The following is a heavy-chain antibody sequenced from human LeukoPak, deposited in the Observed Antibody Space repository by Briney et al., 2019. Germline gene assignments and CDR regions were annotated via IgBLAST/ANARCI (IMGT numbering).Heavy chain of an antibody. J-gene: IGHJ3*02. V-gene: IGHV3-66*01. CDR1: GFTVSSNY. Sequence: QPGGSLRLSCAASGFTVSSNYMSWVRQAPGKGLEWVSVIYSGGSTYYADSVKGRFTISRDNSKNTLYLQMNSLRAEDTAVYYCARAVVVTAGDAFDIWGQGTMVTVSS. CDR2: IYSGGST. D-gene: IGHD2-21*02. CDR3: ARAVVVTAGDAFDI.